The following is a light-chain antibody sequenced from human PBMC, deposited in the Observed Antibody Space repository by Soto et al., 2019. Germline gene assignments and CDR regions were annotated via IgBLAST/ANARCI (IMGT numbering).Light chain of an antibody. Sequence: TPSPSALSASVGGRVTNTCRASQGITSYLAWYQQRPGKAPGLLIYSASTLQSGVPSRFSGSGYGTDFSLTISNLQPEDFATYYCQQLYSHPLTFGGGTKVDI. J-gene: IGKJ4*01. CDR2: SAS. CDR1: QGITSY. V-gene: IGKV1-9*01. CDR3: QQLYSHPLT.